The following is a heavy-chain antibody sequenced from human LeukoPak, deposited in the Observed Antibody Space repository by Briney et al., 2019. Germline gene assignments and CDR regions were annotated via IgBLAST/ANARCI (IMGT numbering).Heavy chain of an antibody. J-gene: IGHJ4*02. D-gene: IGHD4-23*01. V-gene: IGHV3-64D*06. CDR3: VKDPFYGGNPLYYFDY. CDR2: ITGDGGRT. CDR1: GFTFSSYA. Sequence: GGSLRLSCSASGFTFSSYAMHWVRQAPGKGLECVSAITGDGGRTYYADSVRGRFTISRDNSKNTLYLQMNSLRAEDTAVYYCVKDPFYGGNPLYYFDYWGQGTLVTVSS.